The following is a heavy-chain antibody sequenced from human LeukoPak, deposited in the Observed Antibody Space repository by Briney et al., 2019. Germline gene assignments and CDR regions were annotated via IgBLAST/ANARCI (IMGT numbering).Heavy chain of an antibody. V-gene: IGHV3-23*01. CDR3: ARVFSGWYFYFDS. Sequence: QPGGSLRLSCAASGLTFSSFAMSWVRQAPGKGLEWVSAISGAGGTTSYADSVKGRFTISRDNAKNTLYLQMNSLRAEDTAMYYCARVFSGWYFYFDSWGQGTLVTVSS. CDR1: GLTFSSFA. D-gene: IGHD6-19*01. J-gene: IGHJ4*02. CDR2: ISGAGGTT.